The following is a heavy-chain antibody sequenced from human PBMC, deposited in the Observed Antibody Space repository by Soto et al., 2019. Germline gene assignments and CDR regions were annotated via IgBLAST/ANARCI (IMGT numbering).Heavy chain of an antibody. CDR2: IYHSGST. CDR3: ARGGGVAAIDY. D-gene: IGHD2-15*01. V-gene: IGHV4-4*02. CDR1: CGSISRSNW. Sequence: LSLTCAVSCGSISRSNWWSCVRQPPGKGLEWIGEIYHSGSTNYNPSLKSRVTISVDKSRNQFSLKLSSVTTADTAVYYCARGGGVAAIDYWGQGTLVTVSS. J-gene: IGHJ4*02.